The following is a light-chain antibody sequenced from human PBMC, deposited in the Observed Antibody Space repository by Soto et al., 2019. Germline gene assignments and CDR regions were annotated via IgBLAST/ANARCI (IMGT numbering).Light chain of an antibody. Sequence: AIQMTQSQSSLSASVGAGVTITGRASQGIRNDLGWYQQKPGKAPKLLIYAASSLQSGVPSRFSGSGSGTDFTLTISSLQPEDFATYYCLQDYNYPWTFGQGTKVEIK. CDR1: QGIRND. CDR2: AAS. J-gene: IGKJ1*01. CDR3: LQDYNYPWT. V-gene: IGKV1-6*01.